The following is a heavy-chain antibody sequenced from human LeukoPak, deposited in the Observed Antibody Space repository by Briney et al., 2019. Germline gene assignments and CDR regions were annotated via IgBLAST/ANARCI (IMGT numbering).Heavy chain of an antibody. CDR1: GGSFSGYY. V-gene: IGHV4-34*01. CDR2: INHSGST. Sequence: PSETLSLTCAVYGGSFSGYYWSWIRQPPGKGLEWIGEINHSGSTNYNPSLKSRVTISVDTSKNQFSLKLSSVTAADTAVYYCARHPSGYDSRGYYSDYFDYWGQGTLVTVSS. CDR3: ARHPSGYDSRGYYSDYFDY. D-gene: IGHD3-22*01. J-gene: IGHJ4*02.